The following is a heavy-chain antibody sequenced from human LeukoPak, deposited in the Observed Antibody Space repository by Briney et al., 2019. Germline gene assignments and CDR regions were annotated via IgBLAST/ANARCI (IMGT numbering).Heavy chain of an antibody. CDR3: ARGYSSGWYAFDY. D-gene: IGHD6-19*01. CDR2: ISGSGGST. CDR1: GFTFSSYG. J-gene: IGHJ4*02. Sequence: GGSLRLSCAASGFTFSSYGMSWVRQAPGKGLEWVSGISGSGGSTYYADSVKGRFTISRDNSKNTLYLQMNSLRAEDTAVYYCARGYSSGWYAFDYWGQGTLVTVSS. V-gene: IGHV3-23*01.